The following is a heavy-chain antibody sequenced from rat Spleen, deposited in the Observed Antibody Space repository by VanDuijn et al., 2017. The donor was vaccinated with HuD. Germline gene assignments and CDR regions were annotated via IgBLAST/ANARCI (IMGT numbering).Heavy chain of an antibody. V-gene: IGHV3-3*01. CDR3: ARWNNYAAH. J-gene: IGHJ3*01. Sequence: EVRLQESGPGLVKPSQSLSLTCSVTDYSITSSYGWNWIRKFPGNKLEWMGYIDGTGSTNYSPSLESRISITRETSKNQFFLQVNSVTTEDTATYYCARWNNYAAHWGQGTLVTVSS. CDR1: DYSITSSYG. CDR2: IDGTGST. D-gene: IGHD1-10*01.